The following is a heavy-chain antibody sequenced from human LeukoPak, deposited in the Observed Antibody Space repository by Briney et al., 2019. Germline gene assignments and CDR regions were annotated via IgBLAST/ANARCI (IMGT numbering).Heavy chain of an antibody. CDR2: IYYSGST. D-gene: IGHD6-19*01. J-gene: IGHJ6*02. Sequence: PSETLSLTCTVSGGSIISSTFYWGWVRQPPGKGLEWIGYIYYSGSTNYNPSLKSRVTISVDTSKNQFSLKLSSVTAADTAVYYCARDSSMSSGSGWYFDIPYYYYYGMDVWGQGTTVTVSS. CDR3: ARDSSMSSGSGWYFDIPYYYYYGMDV. V-gene: IGHV4-61*01. CDR1: GGSIISSTFY.